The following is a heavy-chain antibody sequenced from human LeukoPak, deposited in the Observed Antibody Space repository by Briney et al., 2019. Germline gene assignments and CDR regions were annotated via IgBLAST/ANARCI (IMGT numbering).Heavy chain of an antibody. Sequence: SETLSLTCTVSGGSISSHNWNWIRQPPGKGLEWIGDIYNSGSPNYNPSLKSRVTISVDTSKNQFSLKLSSVTAADTAVYYCARDGAYYYDSSGYYYTYFDYWGQGTLVTVSS. CDR3: ARDGAYYYDSSGYYYTYFDY. CDR2: IYNSGSP. J-gene: IGHJ4*02. V-gene: IGHV4-59*11. D-gene: IGHD3-22*01. CDR1: GGSISSHN.